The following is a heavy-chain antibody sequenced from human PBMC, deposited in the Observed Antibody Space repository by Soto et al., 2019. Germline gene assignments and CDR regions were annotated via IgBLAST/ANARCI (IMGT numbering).Heavy chain of an antibody. CDR2: IYPGDSDT. Sequence: PGESLKISCKGSGYSFTSYWIGWVRQMPGKGLEWMGIIYPGDSDTRYSPSFQGQVTISADKSISTAYLQWSSLKASDTAMYYCARAAGDSPGGHYYYYYYYGMDVWGQGTTVTVSS. D-gene: IGHD6-13*01. J-gene: IGHJ6*02. V-gene: IGHV5-51*01. CDR1: GYSFTSYW. CDR3: ARAAGDSPGGHYYYYYYYGMDV.